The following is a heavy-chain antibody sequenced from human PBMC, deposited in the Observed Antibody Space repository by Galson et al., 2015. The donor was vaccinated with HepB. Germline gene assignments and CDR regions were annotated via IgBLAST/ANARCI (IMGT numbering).Heavy chain of an antibody. Sequence: SLRLSCAASGHTFSSHWMSWLRQTPGKGLEWVANIKEDGGDEYYMESVKGRFTISRDNAKNSLYLQMNSLRAEDTALYYCARDSRYCSTADRRGDAFDIWGQGTMVIVSS. CDR1: GHTFSSHW. CDR3: ARDSRYCSTADRRGDAFDI. D-gene: IGHD2-2*01. V-gene: IGHV3-7*01. CDR2: IKEDGGDE. J-gene: IGHJ3*02.